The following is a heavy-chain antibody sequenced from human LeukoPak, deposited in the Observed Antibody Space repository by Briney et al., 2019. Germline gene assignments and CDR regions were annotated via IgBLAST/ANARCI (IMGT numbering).Heavy chain of an antibody. V-gene: IGHV4-39*07. J-gene: IGHJ4*02. Sequence: SETLSLTCTVSGGSISRGSYYWGWIRQPPGKGLEWIGSIYHGGNTYYNPSLKSRVTISVDTSKNQFSLMLNSVTAADTAVYFCARGSPDYWGQGTLVTVSS. CDR2: IYHGGNT. CDR3: ARGSPDY. CDR1: GGSISRGSYY.